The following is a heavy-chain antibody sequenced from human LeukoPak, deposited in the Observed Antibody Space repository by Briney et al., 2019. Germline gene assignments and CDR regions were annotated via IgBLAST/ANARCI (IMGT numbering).Heavy chain of an antibody. CDR1: GGSITTYY. CDR2: IYYSGGT. D-gene: IGHD1-14*01. Sequence: SETLSLTCTVSGGSITTYYWSWIRQSPGKGLEWIGYIYYSGGTNYNPSLKSRVTLSIDASKNQFSLRLSSVTAVDTAIYYCARDNPANWFDPWGQGTLVTVSS. V-gene: IGHV4-59*01. J-gene: IGHJ5*02. CDR3: ARDNPANWFDP.